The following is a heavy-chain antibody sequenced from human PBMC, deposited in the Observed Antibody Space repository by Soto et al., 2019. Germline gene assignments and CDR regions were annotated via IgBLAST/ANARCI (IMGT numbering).Heavy chain of an antibody. Sequence: SETLSLTCTVSGASISSSSYYWGWIRQPPGKGLEWIGSIYYSGSTYYNTSLKSRVTISLDTSKNQFSLKLSSVTAADTAVYYCARQFLWGYYYGSGSFNWFDPWGQGTLVTVSS. CDR1: GASISSSSYY. J-gene: IGHJ5*02. V-gene: IGHV4-39*01. D-gene: IGHD3-10*01. CDR2: IYYSGST. CDR3: ARQFLWGYYYGSGSFNWFDP.